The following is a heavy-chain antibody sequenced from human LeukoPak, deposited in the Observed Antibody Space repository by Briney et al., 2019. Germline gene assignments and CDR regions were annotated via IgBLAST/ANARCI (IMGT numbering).Heavy chain of an antibody. CDR3: ARVTGYMIEDYFDY. V-gene: IGHV4-4*09. CDR2: VFTSAIISRKT. J-gene: IGHJ4*02. CDR1: TGSISSYY. Sequence: PSETLSLTFTVPTGSISSYYCSWIPQPPAKGLERIGRVFTSAIISRKTNYNPSLKSRHTISVKTSKIQFSLKLSSVTAADTAVYYCARVTGYMIEDYFDYWGQGTLVTVSS. D-gene: IGHD3-22*01.